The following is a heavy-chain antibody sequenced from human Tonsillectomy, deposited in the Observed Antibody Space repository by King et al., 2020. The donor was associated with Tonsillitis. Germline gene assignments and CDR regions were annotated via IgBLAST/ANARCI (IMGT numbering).Heavy chain of an antibody. CDR1: GFTFSSYA. V-gene: IGHV3-30*04. D-gene: IGHD3-3*01. CDR2: ISYVGRNK. J-gene: IGHJ4*02. Sequence: VQLVESGGGVVQPGRSLRLSCAASGFTFSSYAMHWVRQAPGKGLEWVAVISYVGRNKYYADSVKGRFTISGDKSKSTLYLQMNSLRAEETAVYYCERDLADFWSGYQDYFDYWGQGTLVTVSS. CDR3: ERDLADFWSGYQDYFDY.